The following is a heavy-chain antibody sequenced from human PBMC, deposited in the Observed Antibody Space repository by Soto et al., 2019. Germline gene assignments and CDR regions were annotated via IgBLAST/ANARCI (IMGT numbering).Heavy chain of an antibody. CDR3: AKDFGYYYDSSGYYIY. V-gene: IGHV3-23*01. Sequence: GSLRLYSAASGXTFSSYPMGWVRQAPGQGLEWVSAISGSGGSTYYADSVKGRFTISRDNSKNTLYLQMNSLRAEATAVYYCAKDFGYYYDSSGYYIYWGQGTLLTVS. CDR2: ISGSGGST. J-gene: IGHJ4*02. D-gene: IGHD3-22*01. CDR1: GXTFSSYP.